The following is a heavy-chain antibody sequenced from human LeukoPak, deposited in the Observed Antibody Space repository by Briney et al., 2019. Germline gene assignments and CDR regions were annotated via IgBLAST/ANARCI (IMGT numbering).Heavy chain of an antibody. CDR2: ISTHGGTI. CDR3: ARGPPLFDP. J-gene: IGHJ5*02. CDR1: GFTFSSYS. Sequence: GGSLRLSCAASGFTFSSYSMNWVRQAPGKGLEWVSYISTHGGTIYYADSVKGRFTISRDNAKNSLYLRMNSLRAEDTAMYFCARGPPLFDPWGQGTLVTVSS. V-gene: IGHV3-48*01.